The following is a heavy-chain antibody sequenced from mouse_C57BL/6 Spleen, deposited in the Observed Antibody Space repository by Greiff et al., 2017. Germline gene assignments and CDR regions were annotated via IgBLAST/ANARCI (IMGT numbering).Heavy chain of an antibody. V-gene: IGHV1-4*01. CDR1: GYTFTSYT. D-gene: IGHD2-1*01. CDR2: INPSSGYT. CDR3: ASGGNYDWFAY. Sequence: QVQLKQSGAELARPGASVKMSCKASGYTFTSYTMHWVKQRPGQGLEWIGYINPSSGYTKYNQKFKDKATLTADKSSSTAYMQLSSLTSEDSAVYYCASGGNYDWFAYWGQGTLVTVSA. J-gene: IGHJ3*01.